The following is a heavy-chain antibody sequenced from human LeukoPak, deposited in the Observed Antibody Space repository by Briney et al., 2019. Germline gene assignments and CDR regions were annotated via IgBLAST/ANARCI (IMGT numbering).Heavy chain of an antibody. CDR2: IYHSGST. J-gene: IGHJ4*02. D-gene: IGHD6-6*01. V-gene: IGHV4-38-2*02. CDR1: GYSISSGYY. Sequence: SETLSLTCTVSGYSISSGYYWGWIRQPPEKGLEWIGSIYHSGSTYYNPSLKSRVTISVDTSKNQFSLKLSSVTAADTAVYYCARGYSSSYYWGQGTLVTVSS. CDR3: ARGYSSSYY.